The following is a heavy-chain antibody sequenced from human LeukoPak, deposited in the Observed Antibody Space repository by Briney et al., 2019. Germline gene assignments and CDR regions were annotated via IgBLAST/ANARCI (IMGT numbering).Heavy chain of an antibody. Sequence: GASVKVSCKASGGTFSSYAISWVRPAPGQGLEWMGGIIPIFGTANYAQKFQGRVTITTDQSTSTAYMELSSLRSEDTAVYYCARDMSSIAARRDYYYMDVWGKGTTVTVSS. CDR3: ARDMSSIAARRDYYYMDV. J-gene: IGHJ6*03. CDR1: GGTFSSYA. D-gene: IGHD6-6*01. CDR2: IIPIFGTA. V-gene: IGHV1-69*05.